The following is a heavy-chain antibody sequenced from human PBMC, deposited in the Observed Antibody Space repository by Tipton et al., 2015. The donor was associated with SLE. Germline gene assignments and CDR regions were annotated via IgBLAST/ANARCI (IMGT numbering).Heavy chain of an antibody. D-gene: IGHD6-19*01. Sequence: SLRLSCAASGFSFSSYGMHWVRQAPGMGLEWVAFIRYDGSNKYYADSVKGRFTISRDNAKNSLYLQMNSLRAEDTAVYYCAREDSSGLDYWGQGTLVTVSS. J-gene: IGHJ4*02. CDR1: GFSFSSYG. CDR2: IRYDGSNK. CDR3: AREDSSGLDY. V-gene: IGHV3-30*02.